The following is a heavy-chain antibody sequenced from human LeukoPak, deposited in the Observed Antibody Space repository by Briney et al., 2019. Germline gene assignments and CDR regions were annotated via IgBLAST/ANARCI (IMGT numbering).Heavy chain of an antibody. J-gene: IGHJ5*01. V-gene: IGHV3-53*01. CDR3: AKDEATSGGGLAS. Sequence: GGSLRLSCAVSGFTVSDTRMSWVRQAPGEGLEWVSAMYTGGTTYYADSVTGRFTVSRDTTRNTLFLHMNSLRAEDTAVYYCAKDEATSGGGLASWGQGTLVIVSS. D-gene: IGHD3-16*01. CDR2: MYTGGTT. CDR1: GFTVSDTR.